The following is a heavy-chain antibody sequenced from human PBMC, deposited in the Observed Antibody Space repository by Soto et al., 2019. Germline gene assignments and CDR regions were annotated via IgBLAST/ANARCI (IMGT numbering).Heavy chain of an antibody. CDR1: GYSFTSYW. Sequence: PGGSLKISCKGSGYSFTSYWISWVRQMPGKGLEWMGRIDPSDSYTNYSPSFQGHVTISADKSISTAYLQWSSLKASDTAMYYCARHASGCSSTSCYDGNNWFDPWGQGTSVTVSS. V-gene: IGHV5-10-1*01. CDR3: ARHASGCSSTSCYDGNNWFDP. D-gene: IGHD2-2*01. CDR2: IDPSDSYT. J-gene: IGHJ5*02.